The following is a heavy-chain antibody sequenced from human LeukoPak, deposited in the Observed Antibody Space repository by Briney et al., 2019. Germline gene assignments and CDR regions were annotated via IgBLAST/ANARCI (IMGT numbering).Heavy chain of an antibody. J-gene: IGHJ2*01. Sequence: SGTLSLTCAVSGDSISSSNWWSWVRQPPGKGLEWIGYIYYSGSSDYNPSLKSRVTISVHTSKNQFSLRLSSVTAADTAVYYCARRSSSWYYGYFDLWGRGTLVTVSS. CDR3: ARRSSSWYYGYFDL. CDR1: GDSISSSNW. V-gene: IGHV4-4*02. D-gene: IGHD6-13*01. CDR2: IYYSGSS.